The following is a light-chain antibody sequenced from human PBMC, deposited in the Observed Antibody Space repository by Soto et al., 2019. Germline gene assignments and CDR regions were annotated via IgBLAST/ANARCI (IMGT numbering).Light chain of an antibody. J-gene: IGKJ1*01. CDR2: KAS. Sequence: DIQMTQSPSTLSASVGDRVTITCRASQSISSWLAWYQQKPGKAPKLLIYKASSLESGVPSRFSGSGSGTDFTLTISSLQPDDFATYYCKQYNSYSTCGQGTKVDIK. CDR1: QSISSW. V-gene: IGKV1-5*03. CDR3: KQYNSYST.